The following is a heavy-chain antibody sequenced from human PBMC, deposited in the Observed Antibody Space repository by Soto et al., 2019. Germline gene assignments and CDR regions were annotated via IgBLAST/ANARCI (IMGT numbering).Heavy chain of an antibody. D-gene: IGHD1-26*01. J-gene: IGHJ4*02. Sequence: TSETLSLTCTVSGGSISSSSYYWGWIRQPPGKGLEWIGSIYYSGSTYYNPSLKSRVTISVDTSKNQFSLKLSSVTAADTAVYYCARRGELGATTVDYWGQGTLVTVSS. CDR2: IYYSGST. V-gene: IGHV4-39*01. CDR3: ARRGELGATTVDY. CDR1: GGSISSSSYY.